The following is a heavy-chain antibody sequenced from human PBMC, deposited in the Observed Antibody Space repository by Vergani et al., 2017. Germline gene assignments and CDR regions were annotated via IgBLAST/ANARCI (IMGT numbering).Heavy chain of an antibody. CDR2: ISPGASTV. J-gene: IGHJ6*02. Sequence: QVQLVESGGGLVKPGGSLRLSCAASGFTFSDYYMSWIRQAPGKGLEWVSYISPGASTVSYTDSVTGRFTVSRDNDNNSLTLDMTTLRVEDTAVYYCAKNPGISTTRHYYAMDVWGQGTTVTVSS. V-gene: IGHV3-11*04. D-gene: IGHD1-1*01. CDR3: AKNPGISTTRHYYAMDV. CDR1: GFTFSDYY.